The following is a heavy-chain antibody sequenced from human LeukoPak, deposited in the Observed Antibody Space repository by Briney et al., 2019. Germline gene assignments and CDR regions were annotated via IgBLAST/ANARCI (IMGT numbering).Heavy chain of an antibody. CDR2: IYYSGST. CDR3: ARVQPMLTSRPHFDS. V-gene: IGHV4-59*12. D-gene: IGHD2-2*01. J-gene: IGHJ4*02. Sequence: PSETLSLTCAVSGGSISSYYWSWIRQPPGKGLEWIGYIYYSGSTNYNPSLQSRVTMSLDMSKNHFSLRLNSVTAADTAVYYCARVQPMLTSRPHFDSWGQGTLVTVSS. CDR1: GGSISSYY.